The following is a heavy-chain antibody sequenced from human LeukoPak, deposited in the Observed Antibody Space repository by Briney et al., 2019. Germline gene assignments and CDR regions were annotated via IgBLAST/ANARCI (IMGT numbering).Heavy chain of an antibody. V-gene: IGHV1-18*01. Sequence: ASVKVSCKASGYTFTNYAVNWVRQAPGQGLEWMGWISAYNGNTNYAQKLQGRVTMTTDTSTSTAYMELRSLRSDDTAVYYCARDGGDEKGDAFDIWGQGTMVTVSS. D-gene: IGHD2-21*02. J-gene: IGHJ3*02. CDR1: GYTFTNYA. CDR3: ARDGGDEKGDAFDI. CDR2: ISAYNGNT.